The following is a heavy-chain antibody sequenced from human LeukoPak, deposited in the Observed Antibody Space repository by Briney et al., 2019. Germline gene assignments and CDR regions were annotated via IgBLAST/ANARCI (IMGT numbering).Heavy chain of an antibody. D-gene: IGHD6-25*01. V-gene: IGHV4-39*01. Sequence: SETLSLTCTVSGGSISSNNYYWGWIRQPPGKGLEWIGSIYYSGSTYYNSSLKSRVTISVDTSKNQFSLKLSSVTAADTAVYYCARVVAAFDYWGQGTLVTVSS. CDR3: ARVVAAFDY. CDR1: GGSISSNNYY. CDR2: IYYSGST. J-gene: IGHJ4*02.